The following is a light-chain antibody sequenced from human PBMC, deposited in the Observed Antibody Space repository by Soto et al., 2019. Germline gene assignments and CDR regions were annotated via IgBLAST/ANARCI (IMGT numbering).Light chain of an antibody. CDR2: EVS. CDR3: SSYAGSNKV. CDR1: SSDVGGYNY. Sequence: QSVLTQPPSASGSPGQSVTIACTGTSSDVGGYNYVSWYQQYPGKAPKLMIYEVSKRPSGVPDRFSGSKSGNTASLNVSGLQAEDEADYYCSSYAGSNKVFGGGPTVTVL. J-gene: IGLJ2*01. V-gene: IGLV2-8*01.